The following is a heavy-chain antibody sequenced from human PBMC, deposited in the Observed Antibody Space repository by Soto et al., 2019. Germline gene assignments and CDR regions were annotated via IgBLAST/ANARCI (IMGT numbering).Heavy chain of an antibody. CDR1: GFTFSSYA. D-gene: IGHD6-19*01. V-gene: IGHV3-30-3*01. CDR2: ISYDGSNK. Sequence: VGSLRLSCAASGFTFSSYAMHWVRQAPGKGLEWVAVISYDGSNKYYADSVKGRFTISRDNSKNTLYLQMNSLRAEDTAVYYCARGGYSSGPRYYYYYGMDVWGQGTTVTVSS. J-gene: IGHJ6*02. CDR3: ARGGYSSGPRYYYYYGMDV.